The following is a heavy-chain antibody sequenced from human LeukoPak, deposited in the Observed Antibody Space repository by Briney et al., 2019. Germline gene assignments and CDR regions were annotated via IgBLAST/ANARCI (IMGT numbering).Heavy chain of an antibody. Sequence: GASVKVSCKASGGTFSSHAISWVRQAPGQGLEWMGGIIPIFGTANYAQKFQGRVTITADESTSTAYMELSSLRSEDTAVYYCARGKDSSGYYYPFDYWGQGTLVTVSS. V-gene: IGHV1-69*13. CDR2: IIPIFGTA. J-gene: IGHJ4*02. CDR3: ARGKDSSGYYYPFDY. D-gene: IGHD3-22*01. CDR1: GGTFSSHA.